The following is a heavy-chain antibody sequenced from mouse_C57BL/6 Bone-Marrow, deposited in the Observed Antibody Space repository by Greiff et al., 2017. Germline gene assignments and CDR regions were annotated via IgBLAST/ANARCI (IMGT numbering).Heavy chain of an antibody. V-gene: IGHV1-55*01. CDR3: ARSGPLGRSFDY. J-gene: IGHJ2*01. Sequence: VKLQQPGAELVKPGASVKMSCKASGYTFTSYWITWVKQRPGQGLEWIGDIYPTSGRTNYNEKFKSEAILTVDTSSNTAYMQLSSLTSEDSAVFYCARSGPLGRSFDYWGQGTTLTVSS. CDR2: IYPTSGRT. D-gene: IGHD4-1*01. CDR1: GYTFTSYW.